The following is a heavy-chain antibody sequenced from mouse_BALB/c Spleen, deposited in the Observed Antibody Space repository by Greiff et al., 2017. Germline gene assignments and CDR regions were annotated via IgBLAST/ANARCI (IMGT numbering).Heavy chain of an antibody. CDR3: ARQYGSSPHWYFDV. J-gene: IGHJ1*01. CDR2: ISSGGGST. V-gene: IGHV5-12-1*01. D-gene: IGHD1-1*01. CDR1: GFAFSSYD. Sequence: EVMLVESGGGLVKPGGSLKLSCAASGFAFSSYDMSWVRQTPEKRLEWVAYISSGGGSTYYPDTVKGRFTISRDNAKNTLYLQMSSLKSEDTAMYYCARQYGSSPHWYFDVWGAGTTVTVSS.